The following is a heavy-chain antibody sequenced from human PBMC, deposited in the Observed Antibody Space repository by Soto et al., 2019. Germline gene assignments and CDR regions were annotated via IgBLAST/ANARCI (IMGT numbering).Heavy chain of an antibody. CDR1: GYTFTGYY. D-gene: IGHD2-15*01. CDR3: ARDTVVAATLYYYYYGMDV. J-gene: IGHJ6*02. V-gene: IGHV1-2*04. CDR2: INPNSGGT. Sequence: QVQLVQSGAEVKKPGASVKVSCKASGYTFTGYYMHWVRQAPRQGLEWMGWINPNSGGTNYAQKFQGWVTMTRDTSISTAYMELSRLRSDDTAVYYCARDTVVAATLYYYYYGMDVWGQGTTVTVSS.